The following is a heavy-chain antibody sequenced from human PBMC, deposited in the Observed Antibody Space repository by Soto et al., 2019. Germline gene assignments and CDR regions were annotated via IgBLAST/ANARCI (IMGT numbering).Heavy chain of an antibody. Sequence: EVQLVESGGGLVQPGGSLRLSCAASGFTFSSYWMHWVRQAPVKGLVWVSRINSDGSSPHYADSVKGRFTISRDNAKNTLYLQMNSLRAEDTAVYYCARVNTAMGLGTNCDYWGQGTVVTVSS. D-gene: IGHD5-18*01. CDR3: ARVNTAMGLGTNCDY. CDR2: INSDGSSP. J-gene: IGHJ4*02. V-gene: IGHV3-74*01. CDR1: GFTFSSYW.